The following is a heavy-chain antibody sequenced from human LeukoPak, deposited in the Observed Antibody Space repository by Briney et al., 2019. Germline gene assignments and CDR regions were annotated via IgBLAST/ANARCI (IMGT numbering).Heavy chain of an antibody. CDR3: VRPRTAATTYDASDV. D-gene: IGHD1-1*01. V-gene: IGHV4-59*01. CDR2: IYKSGST. Sequence: SETLSLTCTVSGGSISSYYWSWIRQSPGKGLECIGNIYKSGSTNYNPSLKSRVTISLDTSNNRFSLNLSSVTAADTAVYYCVRPRTAATTYDASDVWGQGTMVTVSS. J-gene: IGHJ3*01. CDR1: GGSISSYY.